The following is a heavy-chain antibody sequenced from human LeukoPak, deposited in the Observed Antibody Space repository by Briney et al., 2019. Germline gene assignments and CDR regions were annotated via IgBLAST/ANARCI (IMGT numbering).Heavy chain of an antibody. J-gene: IGHJ4*02. CDR2: ISGSAGST. CDR3: ATDLGSSVCSPIDH. CDR1: GFTFSSYA. D-gene: IGHD2-2*01. V-gene: IGHV3-23*01. Sequence: GGSLRLSCAASGFTFSSYAMTWVRQAPGKGLEWVSGISGSAGSTFCADSVKGRFTISRDNSKNMVYLQMNSLRAEDTAMYHCATDLGSSVCSPIDHWGQGTLVSVSS.